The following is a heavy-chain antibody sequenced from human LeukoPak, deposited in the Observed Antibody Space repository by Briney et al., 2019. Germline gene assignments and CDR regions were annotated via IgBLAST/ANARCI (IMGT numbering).Heavy chain of an antibody. Sequence: SETLSLTCAVSGGSLSSNWWSWVRQSPEKGLEWIAEVYLGGYTNYNPSLMSRVTISIDQSKSQFSLMLTSVTAADTAVYYCVGNGYYSVDYWGKGTLVTVSS. J-gene: IGHJ4*02. V-gene: IGHV4-4*02. CDR2: VYLGGYT. CDR3: VGNGYYSVDY. CDR1: GGSLSSNW. D-gene: IGHD3-22*01.